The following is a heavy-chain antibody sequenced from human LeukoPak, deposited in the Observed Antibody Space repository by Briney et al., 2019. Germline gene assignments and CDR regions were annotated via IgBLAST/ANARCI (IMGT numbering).Heavy chain of an antibody. Sequence: PGGSLRLSCVASEFTFSNYWIHWVRQAPGKGLVWVSRIRGDGIVTNYADSVEGRFTVSRDNAKNTVHLQTNSLRDDDTAVYYCARASPADFNLWGRGTLVTVSS. J-gene: IGHJ2*01. CDR1: EFTFSNYW. CDR2: IRGDGIVT. CDR3: ARASPADFNL. V-gene: IGHV3-74*01.